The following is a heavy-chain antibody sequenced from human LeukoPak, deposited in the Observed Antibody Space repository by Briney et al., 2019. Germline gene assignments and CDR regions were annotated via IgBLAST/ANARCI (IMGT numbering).Heavy chain of an antibody. J-gene: IGHJ6*02. CDR2: IIPIFGTA. Sequence: GASVKVSCKASGGTFSSYAISWVRQAPGQGLEWMGGIIPIFGTANYAQKFQGRVTITADESTSTAHMELSSLRSEDTAVYYCASNDDSGGYYNPRDFYYYYGMDVWGQGTTVTVSS. CDR1: GGTFSSYA. V-gene: IGHV1-69*01. CDR3: ASNDDSGGYYNPRDFYYYYGMDV. D-gene: IGHD3-22*01.